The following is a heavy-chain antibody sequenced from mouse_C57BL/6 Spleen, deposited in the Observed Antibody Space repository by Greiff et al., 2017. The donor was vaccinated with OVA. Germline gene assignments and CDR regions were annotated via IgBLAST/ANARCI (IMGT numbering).Heavy chain of an antibody. Sequence: QVHVKQPGAELVKPGASVKMSCKASGYTFTSYWITWVKQRPGQGLEWIGDIYPGSGSTNYNEKFKSKATLTVDTSSSTAYMQLSSLTSEDSAVYYCARLVDYGSSYGYFDYWGQGTTLTVSS. D-gene: IGHD1-1*01. J-gene: IGHJ2*01. CDR3: ARLVDYGSSYGYFDY. CDR1: GYTFTSYW. V-gene: IGHV1-55*01. CDR2: IYPGSGST.